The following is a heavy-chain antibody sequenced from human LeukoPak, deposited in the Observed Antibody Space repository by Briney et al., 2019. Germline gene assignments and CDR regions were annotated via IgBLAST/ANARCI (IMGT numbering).Heavy chain of an antibody. CDR2: IYHSGST. CDR3: ARDLLAGAFDI. V-gene: IGHV4-38-2*02. J-gene: IGHJ3*02. D-gene: IGHD2-15*01. Sequence: SETLSLTCTVSGYSISSGYYWGWIRQPPGKGLEWIGSIYHSGSTYYNPSLKSRVTISVDTSKNQFSLKLSSVTAADTAVYYCARDLLAGAFDIWGQGTMVTVSS. CDR1: GYSISSGYY.